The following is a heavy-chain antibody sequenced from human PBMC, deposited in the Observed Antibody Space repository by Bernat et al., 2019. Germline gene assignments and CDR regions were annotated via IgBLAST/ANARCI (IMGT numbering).Heavy chain of an antibody. CDR2: ISGSGGST. Sequence: EVQLVESGGGLVQPGGSLRLSCAASGFTFSDYAMSWVRQAPGKGLEWVSVISGSGGSTNSADSVKGRFTISRDNSKNTLYLQMNSLRAEDTAVYYCARDGGYYDYIWGSARGYFDYWGQGTLVTVSS. CDR3: ARDGGYYDYIWGSARGYFDY. J-gene: IGHJ4*02. CDR1: GFTFSDYA. V-gene: IGHV3-23*04. D-gene: IGHD3-16*01.